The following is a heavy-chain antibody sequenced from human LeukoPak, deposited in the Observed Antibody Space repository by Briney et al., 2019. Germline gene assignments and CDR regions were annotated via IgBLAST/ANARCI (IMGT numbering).Heavy chain of an antibody. CDR3: ANQPAGSSMDY. CDR1: GYTFTNYD. J-gene: IGHJ4*02. Sequence: ASVKVSCKASGYTFTNYDFNLVRQATGQGLEWMGWMNPNSGATGYAQKFQGRVTMTRNTSISTAYMELSSLRSEDTAVYYCANQPAGSSMDYWGQGTLVTVSS. V-gene: IGHV1-8*01. D-gene: IGHD2-2*01. CDR2: MNPNSGAT.